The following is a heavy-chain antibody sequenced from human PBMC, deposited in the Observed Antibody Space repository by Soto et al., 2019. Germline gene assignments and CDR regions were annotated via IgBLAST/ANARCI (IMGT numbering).Heavy chain of an antibody. V-gene: IGHV3-21*01. CDR3: ARDLAGGYYGMDV. J-gene: IGHJ6*02. D-gene: IGHD3-10*01. Sequence: PGGSLRLSCAASGFTFSSYSMNWVRQAPGKGLEWVSSISSSSSYIYYADSVKGRFTISRDNAKNSLYLQMNSLRAEDTAVYYCARDLAGGYYGMDVWGQGTTVTVSS. CDR1: GFTFSSYS. CDR2: ISSSSSYI.